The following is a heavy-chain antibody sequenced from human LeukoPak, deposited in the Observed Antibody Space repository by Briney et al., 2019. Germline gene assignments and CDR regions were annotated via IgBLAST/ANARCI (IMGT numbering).Heavy chain of an antibody. Sequence: PSETLSLTCTVSGGSISSGGYYWSWIRQHPGKGLEWIGYIYHSGSTYYNPSLKSRVTISVDTSKNQFSLKLSSVTAADTAVYYCAPLLVDTESFDCWGQGTLVTVSS. CDR2: IYHSGST. CDR3: APLLVDTESFDC. CDR1: GGSISSGGYY. D-gene: IGHD6-6*01. V-gene: IGHV4-31*03. J-gene: IGHJ4*02.